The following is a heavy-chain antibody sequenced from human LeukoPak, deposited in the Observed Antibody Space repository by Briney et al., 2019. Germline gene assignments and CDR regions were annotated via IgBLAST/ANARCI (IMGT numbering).Heavy chain of an antibody. CDR3: ARSTIYGDYVGEIRQDY. CDR2: INPNSGNT. CDR1: GYTFTSYD. Sequence: ASVKVSCKASGYTFTSYDINWVRQATGQGLEWMGWINPNSGNTGYAQMFQGRVTITRNTSISTAYMELSSLRSEDTAVYYCARSTIYGDYVGEIRQDYWGQGTLVTVSS. V-gene: IGHV1-8*03. D-gene: IGHD4-17*01. J-gene: IGHJ4*02.